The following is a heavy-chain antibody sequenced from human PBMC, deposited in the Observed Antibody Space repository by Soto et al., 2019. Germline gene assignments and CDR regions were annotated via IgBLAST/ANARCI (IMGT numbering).Heavy chain of an antibody. V-gene: IGHV1-69*13. CDR1: GGTFSNHA. D-gene: IGHD4-17*01. CDR2: IILPFGTP. CDR3: PRGPDYAGYIDD. J-gene: IGHJ4*02. Sequence: QVRLVQSGAEVKKPGSSVKVSCKASGGTFSNHAINWVRQAPGQGPEWMGVIILPFGTPNYAQRFQGRVTITADESMTTAYMELNGLRSEDTAVYFFPRGPDYAGYIDDWGQGSLVTVSS.